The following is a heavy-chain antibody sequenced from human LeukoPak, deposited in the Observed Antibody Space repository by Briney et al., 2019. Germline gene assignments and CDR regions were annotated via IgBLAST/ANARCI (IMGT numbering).Heavy chain of an antibody. Sequence: GASVKVSCKASGFTFTSSAVQWVRQARGQRLEWIGWIVVGSGNTNYAQKFQERVTITRDMSTSTAYMELSSLRSEDTAVYYCARPRTGWSRDAFDIWGQGTMVTVSS. CDR3: ARPRTGWSRDAFDI. CDR2: IVVGSGNT. V-gene: IGHV1-58*01. CDR1: GFTFTSSA. D-gene: IGHD1-1*01. J-gene: IGHJ3*02.